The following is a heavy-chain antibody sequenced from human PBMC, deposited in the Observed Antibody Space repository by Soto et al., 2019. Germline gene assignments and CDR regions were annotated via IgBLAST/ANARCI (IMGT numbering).Heavy chain of an antibody. V-gene: IGHV1-2*02. J-gene: IGHJ5*02. Sequence: QAQLVQSGAEVKRPGASVKVSCKTSGYTFTAYYIHWVRQAPGQGLEWMGWINPNSGVTKSTQKFEGRVTMTRDTSIRTVYMQLSLTSDDTAVYYCARGELDSAPFAPWGQGTLVSV. CDR3: ARGELDSAPFAP. CDR2: INPNSGVT. CDR1: GYTFTAYY. D-gene: IGHD5-18*01.